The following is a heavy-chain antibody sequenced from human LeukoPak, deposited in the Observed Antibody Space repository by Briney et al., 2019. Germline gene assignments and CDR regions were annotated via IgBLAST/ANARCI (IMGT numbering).Heavy chain of an antibody. CDR2: VETDGSSA. J-gene: IGHJ3*02. V-gene: IGHV3-74*01. Sequence: GGSLRLSCAASGFTFTSYWMHWVRQAPGKGLVWVSPVETDGSSATYADSVKGRFTISRDNSKNTLYLQMNSLRPEDAAVYYCARENYDYHDAFDIWGQGTMVTVSS. D-gene: IGHD5-12*01. CDR3: ARENYDYHDAFDI. CDR1: GFTFTSYW.